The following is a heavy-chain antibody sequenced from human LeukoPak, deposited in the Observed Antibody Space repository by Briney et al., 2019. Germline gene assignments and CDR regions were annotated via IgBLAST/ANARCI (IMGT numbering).Heavy chain of an antibody. Sequence: GGSLRLSCAASGFTVSSNYVSWVRQAPGKGLEWVSVIYSGGSTYYADSVKGRFTISRDNSKNTLYLKMNSLSTEDTAVYYCAKTTTGYSSGRYPGWPVDYWGQGTLVTVSS. D-gene: IGHD6-19*01. CDR3: AKTTTGYSSGRYPGWPVDY. CDR1: GFTVSSNY. V-gene: IGHV3-53*01. CDR2: IYSGGST. J-gene: IGHJ4*02.